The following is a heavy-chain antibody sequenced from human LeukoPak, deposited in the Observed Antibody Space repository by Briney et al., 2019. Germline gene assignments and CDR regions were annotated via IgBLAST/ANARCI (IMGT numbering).Heavy chain of an antibody. CDR3: ARAHYYDSSDYGGIEH. Sequence: ASVKVSCKASGYTFTSYFMHWVRQAPGQGLEWMGIINPSGGSTNYAQKFQGRVTMTRDTSTSTVYMELSRLRSEDTAVYYCARAHYYDSSDYGGIEHWGQGTLVTVSS. D-gene: IGHD3-22*01. CDR2: INPSGGST. J-gene: IGHJ1*01. CDR1: GYTFTSYF. V-gene: IGHV1-46*01.